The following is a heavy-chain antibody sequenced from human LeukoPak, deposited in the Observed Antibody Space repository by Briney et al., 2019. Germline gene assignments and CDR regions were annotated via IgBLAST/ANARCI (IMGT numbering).Heavy chain of an antibody. CDR2: IYPCGSV. V-gene: IGHV4-59*11. D-gene: IGHD3-10*01. Sequence: SETLSLTCTVTGASLTGHLWCWMRPPPRKGLAGIGYIYPCGSVDYSPSLKSRASISGDSSKNLLSLNLTSVTAADTAMYYCVKVGYGSGTWGWFDPWGQGTLVSVSA. CDR1: GASLTGHL. CDR3: VKVGYGSGTWGWFDP. J-gene: IGHJ5*02.